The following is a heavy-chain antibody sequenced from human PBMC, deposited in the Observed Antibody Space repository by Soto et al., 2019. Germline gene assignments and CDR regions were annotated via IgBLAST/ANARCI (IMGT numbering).Heavy chain of an antibody. CDR2: IRTYKSDT. CDR1: GYTFSSYG. CDR3: ARDWYCVRTGCHDVFEI. D-gene: IGHD2-2*01. J-gene: IGHJ3*02. V-gene: IGHV1-18*01. Sequence: QVQLVQSGAEVKKPGASVKVSCTASGYTFSSYGISWVRQAPGQGLEWMGWIRTYKSDTNYGQKFQGRVTMTTDTSTTTAYMELRSLGSDDTAVYACARDWYCVRTGCHDVFEIWGQGTVVTFSS.